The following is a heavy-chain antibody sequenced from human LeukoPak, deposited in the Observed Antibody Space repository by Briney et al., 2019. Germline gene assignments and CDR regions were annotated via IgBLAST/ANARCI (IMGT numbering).Heavy chain of an antibody. D-gene: IGHD2-2*01. Sequence: ASVKVSCKASGYTFTGYYMHWVRQAPGQRLEWMGWINAGNGNTKYSQKFQGRVTITRDTSASTAYMELSSLRSEDTAVYYCARGQLRYCSSTSCPNWFDPWGQGTLVTVSS. V-gene: IGHV1-3*01. CDR1: GYTFTGYY. CDR2: INAGNGNT. J-gene: IGHJ5*02. CDR3: ARGQLRYCSSTSCPNWFDP.